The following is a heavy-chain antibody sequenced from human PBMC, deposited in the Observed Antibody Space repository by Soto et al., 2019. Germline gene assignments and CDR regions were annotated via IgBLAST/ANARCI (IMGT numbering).Heavy chain of an antibody. CDR2: ISYDGSNK. J-gene: IGHJ4*02. V-gene: IGHV3-30*03. CDR1: GFTFSSYG. D-gene: IGHD6-19*01. CDR3: ARASSGWYQGPDY. Sequence: GGSLRLSCAASGFTFSSYGMHWVRQAPGKGLEWVALISYDGSNKYYADSVKGRFTISRDNAKNSLYLQMNSLRAEDTAVYYCARASSGWYQGPDYWGQGTLVTVSS.